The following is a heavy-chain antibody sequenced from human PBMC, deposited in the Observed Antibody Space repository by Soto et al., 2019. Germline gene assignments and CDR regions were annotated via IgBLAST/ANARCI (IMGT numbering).Heavy chain of an antibody. CDR1: GFTFSSYE. Sequence: SLRLSCAASGFTFSSYEMNWVRQAPGKGLEWVSYISSSGSTIYYADFVKGRFSISRDNAKNSLFLQMSSLRAEDTAVYYCARAPGYGGDPPLYYFDYWGQGTLVTVSS. V-gene: IGHV3-48*03. D-gene: IGHD2-21*02. CDR2: ISSSGSTI. CDR3: ARAPGYGGDPPLYYFDY. J-gene: IGHJ4*02.